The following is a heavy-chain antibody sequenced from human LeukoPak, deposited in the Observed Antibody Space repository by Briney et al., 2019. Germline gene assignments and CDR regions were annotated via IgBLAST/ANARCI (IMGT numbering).Heavy chain of an antibody. CDR3: AKGDYYDFDY. CDR1: GFTFSNYG. D-gene: IGHD3-10*01. CDR2: ITSLVGIT. J-gene: IGHJ4*02. V-gene: IGHV3-23*01. Sequence: GGSLRLSCEASGFTFSNYGMNWVRQAPGKGLEGVSIITSLVGITYYADYLKGRFTISRDNSKNTLYLQMNSLRAEDTTVYYCAKGDYYDFDYWGQGTLVTVSS.